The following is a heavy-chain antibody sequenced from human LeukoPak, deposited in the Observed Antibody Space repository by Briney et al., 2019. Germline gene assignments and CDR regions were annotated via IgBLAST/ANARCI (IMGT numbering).Heavy chain of an antibody. V-gene: IGHV3-21*01. CDR3: AREGSIVGARAYYFDY. CDR1: GFTFSSYS. Sequence: GGSLRLSCAASGFTFSSYSMNWVRQAPGKGLEWVSSISSSSSYIYYADPVKGRFTISRDNAKNSLYLQMNSLRAEDTAVYYCAREGSIVGARAYYFDYWGQGTLVTVSS. D-gene: IGHD1-26*01. CDR2: ISSSSSYI. J-gene: IGHJ4*02.